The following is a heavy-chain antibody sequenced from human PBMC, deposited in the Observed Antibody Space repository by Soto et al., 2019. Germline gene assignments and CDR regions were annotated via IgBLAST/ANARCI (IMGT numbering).Heavy chain of an antibody. CDR3: VVDRAELGFGEFDN. Sequence: EVQVVESGGGFVKPGGSLTLSCAASGFDFLYDWLSWVRQSPGKGLEWVGLVKSATSGGTTEFAAPVKGRFTISRDDSRHTVFLQMNSLRTEDTATYYCVVDRAELGFGEFDNWGQGSPVIVSS. J-gene: IGHJ4*02. CDR2: VKSATSGGTT. CDR1: GFDFLYDW. D-gene: IGHD3-10*01. V-gene: IGHV3-15*01.